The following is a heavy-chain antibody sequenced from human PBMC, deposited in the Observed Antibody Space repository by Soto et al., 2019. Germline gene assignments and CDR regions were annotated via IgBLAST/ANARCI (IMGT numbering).Heavy chain of an antibody. CDR2: IKSKTDGGTT. J-gene: IGHJ3*02. D-gene: IGHD2-15*01. CDR3: TTDLLVVVVAARLDAFDI. V-gene: IGHV3-15*01. CDR1: GFTFSNAW. Sequence: GSLRLSCAASGFTFSNAWMSWVRQAPGKGLEWVGRIKSKTDGGTTDYAAPVKGRFTISRDDSKNTLYLQMNSLKTEDTAVYYCTTDLLVVVVAARLDAFDIWGQGTMVTVSS.